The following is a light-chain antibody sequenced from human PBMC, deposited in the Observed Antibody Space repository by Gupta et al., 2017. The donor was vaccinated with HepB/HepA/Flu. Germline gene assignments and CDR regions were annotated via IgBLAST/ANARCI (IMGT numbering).Light chain of an antibody. V-gene: IGKV2-30*01. CDR3: MQGTHWPDN. CDR2: KVS. Sequence: DVVLTQSPLSLPVTLGQPASISCRSSQRLVYKDGNTYLNWFQQRPGQSPRRLSYKVSNRDSGVPDRFSGSGTDTDFTLRISRVEAEDVGVYYCMQGTHWPDNFGQGTKLEIK. CDR1: QRLVYKDGNTY. J-gene: IGKJ2*01.